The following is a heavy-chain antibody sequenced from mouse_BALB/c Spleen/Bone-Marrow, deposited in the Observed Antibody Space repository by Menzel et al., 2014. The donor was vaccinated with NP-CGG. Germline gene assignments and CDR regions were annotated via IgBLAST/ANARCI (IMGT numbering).Heavy chain of an antibody. CDR2: IDPANGNT. Sequence: EVKLVESGAELVKPGASVKLSRTASGFNIKDTYMHWVKQRPEQGLEWIGRIDPANGNTKYDPEFQGKATITADTSSNTAYLQLSSLTSEDTAVYYCASYYYGSSLFAYWGQGTLVTVSA. V-gene: IGHV14-3*02. CDR3: ASYYYGSSLFAY. J-gene: IGHJ3*01. D-gene: IGHD1-1*01. CDR1: GFNIKDTY.